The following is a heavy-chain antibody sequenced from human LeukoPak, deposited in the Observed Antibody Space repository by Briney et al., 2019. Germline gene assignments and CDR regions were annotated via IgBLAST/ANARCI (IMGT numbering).Heavy chain of an antibody. D-gene: IGHD2-2*01. CDR1: GGSVSSYY. Sequence: SETLSLTCTVSGGSVSSYYWSWIRQPPGKGLEWIGYIYYSGSTNYNPSLKSRVTISVDTSKNQFSLKLSSVTAADTAVYYCARVPGYCSSTSCSYYFDYWGQGTLVTVSS. CDR2: IYYSGST. CDR3: ARVPGYCSSTSCSYYFDY. V-gene: IGHV4-59*02. J-gene: IGHJ4*02.